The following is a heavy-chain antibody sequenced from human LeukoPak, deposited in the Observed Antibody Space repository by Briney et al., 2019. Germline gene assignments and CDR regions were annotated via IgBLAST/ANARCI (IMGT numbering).Heavy chain of an antibody. J-gene: IGHJ5*02. D-gene: IGHD3-10*01. CDR2: INHSGST. V-gene: IGHV4-34*01. Sequence: PSETLSLTCAVYGGSFSGYYWSWIRQPPGKGLEWIGEINHSGSTNYNPSLKSRVTISVDTSKNQFSLKLSSVTAADTAVYYCARGRANYHGSGSYYNAWGQGTLVTVSS. CDR3: ARGRANYHGSGSYYNA. CDR1: GGSFSGYY.